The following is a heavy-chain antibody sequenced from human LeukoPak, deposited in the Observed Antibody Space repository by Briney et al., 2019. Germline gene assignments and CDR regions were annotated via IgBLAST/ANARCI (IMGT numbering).Heavy chain of an antibody. CDR3: SRRGAVTYGFDI. D-gene: IGHD4-17*01. V-gene: IGHV3-74*01. CDR2: IKSDGNIT. J-gene: IGHJ3*02. CDR1: GFTFSSYW. Sequence: GGSLRLSCAASGFTFSSYWMHWVRQAPGKGLVWVSRIKSDGNITSYADSVKGRFTISRDNAKNTLYLQMNSLRAEDTAVYYCSRRGAVTYGFDIWGQGTMVTVSS.